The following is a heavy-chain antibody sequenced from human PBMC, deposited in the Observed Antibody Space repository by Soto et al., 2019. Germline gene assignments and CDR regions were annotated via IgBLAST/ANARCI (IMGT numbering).Heavy chain of an antibody. CDR1: GFTFSSYA. V-gene: IGHV3-23*01. D-gene: IGHD6-13*01. J-gene: IGHJ4*02. CDR2: ISGSGGST. CDR3: AKKYSSSWSCLDY. Sequence: GGSLRLSCAASGFTFSSYAMIWVRQAPGKGLEWVSAISGSGGSTYYADSVKGRFTISRDNSKNTLYLQMNSLRAEDTAVYYCAKKYSSSWSCLDYWGQGTLVTVSS.